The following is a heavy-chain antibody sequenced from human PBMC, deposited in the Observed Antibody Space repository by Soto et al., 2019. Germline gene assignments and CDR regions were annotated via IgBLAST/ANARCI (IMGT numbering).Heavy chain of an antibody. V-gene: IGHV4-59*01. Sequence: SETLSLTCTVSGGSISSYYWSWIRQPPGKGLEWIGYVYYGGSTNYNPSLKSRVTISVDTSKNQFSLKLSSVTAADTAVYYCARSKSGGYFRYWGQGTLVTVS. CDR2: VYYGGST. CDR3: ARSKSGGYFRY. D-gene: IGHD1-26*01. CDR1: GGSISSYY. J-gene: IGHJ4*02.